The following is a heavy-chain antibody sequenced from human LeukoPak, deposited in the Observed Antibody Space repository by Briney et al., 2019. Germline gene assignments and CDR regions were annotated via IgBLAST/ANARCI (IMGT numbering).Heavy chain of an antibody. CDR3: RGRPAATPMDY. CDR2: IHYSGST. Sequence: PSETLSLTCSVSGGSISSSTYFWGWIRQPPGKGLEWIVSIHYSGSTYSNPSLKSRVTISVDTSKNQFSLRLRSVTAADTAVYCARGRPAATPMDYWGQGMLVTVSS. V-gene: IGHV4-39*03. D-gene: IGHD2-2*01. J-gene: IGHJ4*02. CDR1: GGSISSSTYF.